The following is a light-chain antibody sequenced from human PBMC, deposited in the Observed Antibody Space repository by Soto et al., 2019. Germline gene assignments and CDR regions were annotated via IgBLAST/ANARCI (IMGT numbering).Light chain of an antibody. CDR3: QQYADSPVT. J-gene: IGKJ4*01. Sequence: EIVLTQSPGFLSVSPGESATLSCRASQTVRNGYLAWYQHKAGQAPRLLIYRTLSRAAGIPDRFSGSGSGTDFTLTISRLEPEDFAVYFCQQYADSPVTFGGGTKVEIK. V-gene: IGKV3-20*01. CDR2: RTL. CDR1: QTVRNGY.